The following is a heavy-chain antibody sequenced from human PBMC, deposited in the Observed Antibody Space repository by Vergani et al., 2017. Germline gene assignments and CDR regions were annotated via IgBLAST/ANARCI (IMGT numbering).Heavy chain of an antibody. J-gene: IGHJ6*03. CDR1: GYTFTSYA. V-gene: IGHV1-3*01. CDR3: ARTLWFGERDYYYMDV. Sequence: QVQLVQSGAEVEKPGASVKVSCKASGYTFTSYALHWVRQAPGQRLEWMGWINAGNGNTKYSQKFQGRVTITRDTSESTAYMELSSLRSEDTAVYYCARTLWFGERDYYYMDVWGKGTTVTVSS. D-gene: IGHD3-10*01. CDR2: INAGNGNT.